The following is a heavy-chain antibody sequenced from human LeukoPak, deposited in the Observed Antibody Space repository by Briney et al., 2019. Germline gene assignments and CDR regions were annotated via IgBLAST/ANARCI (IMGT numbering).Heavy chain of an antibody. CDR2: INPNSGGT. J-gene: IGHJ6*03. D-gene: IGHD6-19*01. CDR3: ARDTKSIYSSDWYGINIYYYMDV. CDR1: GYTFTGYY. Sequence: ASVKVSCKASGYTFTGYYMHWVRQAPGQGLEWMGWINPNSGGTNYAQKFQGRVTMTRDTSISTAYMELSRLRSDDTAVYYCARDTKSIYSSDWYGINIYYYMDVWGKGATVTVSS. V-gene: IGHV1-2*02.